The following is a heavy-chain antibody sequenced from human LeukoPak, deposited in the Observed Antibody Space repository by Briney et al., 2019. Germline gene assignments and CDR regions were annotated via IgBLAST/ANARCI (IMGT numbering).Heavy chain of an antibody. V-gene: IGHV1-69*01. CDR3: ARARSIAVAGTDFDY. CDR1: GGTFSSYA. CDR2: IIPIFGTA. D-gene: IGHD6-19*01. Sequence: ASVKVSCKASGGTFSSYATSWVRQAPGQGLEWMGGIIPIFGTANYAQKFQGRVTITADESTSTAYMELSSLRSEDTAVYYCARARSIAVAGTDFDYWGQGTLVTVSS. J-gene: IGHJ4*02.